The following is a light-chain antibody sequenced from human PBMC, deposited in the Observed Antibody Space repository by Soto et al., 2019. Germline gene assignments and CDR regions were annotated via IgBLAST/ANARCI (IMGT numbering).Light chain of an antibody. J-gene: IGKJ5*01. CDR1: QTISSW. Sequence: DIQMTESPSTLSGSVGDRVTITCQASQTISSWLAWYQQKPGKAPKLLIYKASTLKSGVPSRFSGSGSGTDFPLTISSLQSEDFAVYYCQQYNNWPPITFGQGTRLEIK. V-gene: IGKV1-5*03. CDR2: KAS. CDR3: QQYNNWPPIT.